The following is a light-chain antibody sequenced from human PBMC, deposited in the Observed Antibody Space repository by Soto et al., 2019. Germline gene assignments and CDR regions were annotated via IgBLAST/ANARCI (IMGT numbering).Light chain of an antibody. CDR3: QQYNNWPPIT. Sequence: MTQSPATLSWSVVDRVTIPCRASQIISSWLAWYQQKPGQSPRLLIYGASTRATGIPARFSGSGSGTEFTLTISSLQYEDFAVYYCQQYNNWPPITFGQGTKLDIK. V-gene: IGKV3-15*01. CDR1: QIISSW. CDR2: GAS. J-gene: IGKJ1*01.